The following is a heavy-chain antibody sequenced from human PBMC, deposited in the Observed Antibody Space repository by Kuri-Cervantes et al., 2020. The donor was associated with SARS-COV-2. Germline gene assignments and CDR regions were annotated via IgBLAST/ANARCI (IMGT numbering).Heavy chain of an antibody. CDR1: GYTFTGYY. D-gene: IGHD5-12*01. Sequence: SVKVSCKASGYTFTGYYMHWVRQAPGQGLEWMGEFIPKFGTANYAQTFQGRVTITADRSTTTAYMEVISLKYGDSAIYYCARAFPYPGGYCLDSWGQGTLVTVSS. CDR2: FIPKFGTA. V-gene: IGHV1-69*06. CDR3: ARAFPYPGGYCLDS. J-gene: IGHJ5*01.